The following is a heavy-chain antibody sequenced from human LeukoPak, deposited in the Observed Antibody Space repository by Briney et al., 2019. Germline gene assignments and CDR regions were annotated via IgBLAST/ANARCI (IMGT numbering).Heavy chain of an antibody. CDR3: ARDVAREFDY. V-gene: IGHV1-46*01. J-gene: IGHJ4*02. CDR1: GYTFTSYY. CDR2: INPSDGST. Sequence: ASVKVSCKASGYTFTSYYMHWVRQAPGQGLEWMGVINPSDGSTNYAQKYQDRVTMTRDTSTRTVYMQLSSLRSDDTAVYYCARDVAREFDYWGQGTLVTVSS.